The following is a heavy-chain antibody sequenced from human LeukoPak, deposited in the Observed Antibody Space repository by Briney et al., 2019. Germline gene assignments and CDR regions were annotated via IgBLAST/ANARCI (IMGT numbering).Heavy chain of an antibody. CDR3: ARSALGFWSGYYTKDAFDI. D-gene: IGHD3-3*01. Sequence: GASVKVSCKASGYTFTSYDINWVRQATGQGLEWMGWMNPNSGNTCYAQKFQGRVTMTRNTSISTAYMELSSLRSEDTAVYYCARSALGFWSGYYTKDAFDIWGQGTMVTVSS. CDR2: MNPNSGNT. V-gene: IGHV1-8*01. CDR1: GYTFTSYD. J-gene: IGHJ3*02.